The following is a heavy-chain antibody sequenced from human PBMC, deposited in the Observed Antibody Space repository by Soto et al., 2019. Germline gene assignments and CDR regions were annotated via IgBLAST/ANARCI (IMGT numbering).Heavy chain of an antibody. CDR3: ARARAGAFDY. Sequence: QVQLQESGPGLVKPSQTLSLTCTVSGGSISSGNYCWSWIRQHPGTGLEWIGYFYYSGNTYYNPSLKSRPTLSIATPKNQFSLTLSSVTAADTAVYYCARARAGAFDYWGQGTLVTVSS. CDR1: GGSISSGNYC. V-gene: IGHV4-31*03. CDR2: FYYSGNT. D-gene: IGHD4-17*01. J-gene: IGHJ4*02.